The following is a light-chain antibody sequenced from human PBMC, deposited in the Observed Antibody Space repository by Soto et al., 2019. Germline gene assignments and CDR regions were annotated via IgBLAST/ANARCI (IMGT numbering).Light chain of an antibody. CDR2: RNN. Sequence: QSVLTQPPSASGTPGRRVTISCSGNTSNLEDNHVYWYRRLPGTAPRLLLYRNNQRPSGVPDRFSGSKSGTSASLAISGLRSEDEADYFCAAWDDSLSVVVFGGGTQLTVL. V-gene: IGLV1-47*01. CDR1: TSNLEDNH. CDR3: AAWDDSLSVVV. J-gene: IGLJ2*01.